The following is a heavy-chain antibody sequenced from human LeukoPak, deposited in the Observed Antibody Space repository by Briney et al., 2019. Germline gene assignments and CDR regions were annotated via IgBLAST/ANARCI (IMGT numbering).Heavy chain of an antibody. CDR1: GYTLTELS. J-gene: IGHJ5*02. CDR3: ATLWTYCSSTSCYLRWFDP. D-gene: IGHD2-2*01. CDR2: FDLEDGET. V-gene: IGHV1-24*01. Sequence: ASVKVSCKVSGYTLTELSMHWVRQAPGKGLEWMGGFDLEDGETIYAQKFQGRVTMTEDTSTDTAYMELSSLRSEDTAVYYCATLWTYCSSTSCYLRWFDPWGQGTLVTVSS.